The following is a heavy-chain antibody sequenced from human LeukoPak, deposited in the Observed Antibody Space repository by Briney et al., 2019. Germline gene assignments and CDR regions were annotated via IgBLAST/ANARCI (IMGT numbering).Heavy chain of an antibody. J-gene: IGHJ4*02. Sequence: GSSVKVSCKASGGTFSSYAISWVRQAPGQGLEWMGRIIPIFGTANYAQKFQGRVTITADESTSTAYMELSSLRSEDTAVYYCARDPYYYGSGSLSYFDYWGQGTLVTVSS. D-gene: IGHD3-10*01. CDR2: IIPIFGTA. CDR1: GGTFSSYA. CDR3: ARDPYYYGSGSLSYFDY. V-gene: IGHV1-69*15.